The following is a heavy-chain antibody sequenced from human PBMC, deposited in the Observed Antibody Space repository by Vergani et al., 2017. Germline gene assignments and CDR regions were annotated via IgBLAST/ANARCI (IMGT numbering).Heavy chain of an antibody. Sequence: EVQLVESGGGLVQPGGSLRLSCAASGFTFSSYSMNWVRQAPGKGLEWVSYICSSSSTIYYEDSVKGRFTISRDNAKSSLYLHMNSLGAEDTALYYCARDRYCSSTSCYMDWFDPWGQGTLVTVSS. V-gene: IGHV3-48*04. D-gene: IGHD2-2*02. CDR2: ICSSSSTI. CDR1: GFTFSSYS. CDR3: ARDRYCSSTSCYMDWFDP. J-gene: IGHJ5*02.